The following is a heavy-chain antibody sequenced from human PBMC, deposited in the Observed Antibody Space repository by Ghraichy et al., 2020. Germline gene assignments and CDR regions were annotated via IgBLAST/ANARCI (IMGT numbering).Heavy chain of an antibody. CDR2: ISSSGSTI. CDR1: GFTFSDYY. V-gene: IGHV3-11*01. CDR3: ARDLYYDSSAYYGY. Sequence: GGSLRLSCAASGFTFSDYYMSWIRQAPGKGLEWLSYISSSGSTIYYADSVKGRFTISRDNAKNSLYLQMNSLRAEDTAVYYCARDLYYDSSAYYGYWGQGTLVTVSS. J-gene: IGHJ4*02. D-gene: IGHD3-22*01.